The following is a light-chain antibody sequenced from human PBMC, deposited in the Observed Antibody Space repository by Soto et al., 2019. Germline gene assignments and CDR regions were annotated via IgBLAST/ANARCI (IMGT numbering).Light chain of an antibody. Sequence: QSALTQPASVSGSPGQSITISCTGTSSDVGGYNYVSWYQQHPGKAPKLMVYDVSNRPSGVSNRFSGSKSGNTASLIISGLQAEDEADYYCSSYTSTSTLVVFGTGIKLTVL. CDR2: DVS. CDR1: SSDVGGYNY. CDR3: SSYTSTSTLVV. J-gene: IGLJ1*01. V-gene: IGLV2-14*01.